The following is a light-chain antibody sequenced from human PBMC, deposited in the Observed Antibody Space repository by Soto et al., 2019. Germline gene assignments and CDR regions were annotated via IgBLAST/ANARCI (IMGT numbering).Light chain of an antibody. J-gene: IGKJ1*01. Sequence: EVVLTQSPATLSLSPGERATLSCRASESVNNYLAWYQQKPGQAPRLLIYGASSRATGIPDRFSGSGSGTDFTLTISRLEPEDFAVYFCQHYGSSPWTFGQGTKVEIK. CDR2: GAS. V-gene: IGKV3-20*01. CDR3: QHYGSSPWT. CDR1: ESVNNY.